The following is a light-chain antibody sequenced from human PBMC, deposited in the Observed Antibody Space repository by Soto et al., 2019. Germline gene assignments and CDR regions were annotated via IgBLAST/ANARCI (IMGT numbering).Light chain of an antibody. V-gene: IGKV3-15*01. J-gene: IGKJ1*01. CDR2: GAS. CDR1: QSVSSN. Sequence: EIVMTQSPATLSVSPGERATLSCRASQSVSSNFAWYQQKTGQPPRRLIYGASTRATGIPARFCGSWSGTEFTLPISSLQSADFAVYYCQQYNNWPPMAFGQGTKVEIK. CDR3: QQYNNWPPMA.